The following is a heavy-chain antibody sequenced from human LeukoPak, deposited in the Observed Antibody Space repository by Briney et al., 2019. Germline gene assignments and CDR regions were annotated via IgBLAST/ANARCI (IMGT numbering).Heavy chain of an antibody. J-gene: IGHJ4*02. V-gene: IGHV1-24*01. CDR3: ATLTLMNNWNDY. Sequence: ASVKVSCKVSGYTLTGLSMHWARQAPGKGLEWMGGFDPEDGETIYAQKFQGRVTMTEDTSTDTAYMELSSLRSEDTAVYYCATLTLMNNWNDYWGQGTLVTVSS. D-gene: IGHD1-1*01. CDR2: FDPEDGET. CDR1: GYTLTGLS.